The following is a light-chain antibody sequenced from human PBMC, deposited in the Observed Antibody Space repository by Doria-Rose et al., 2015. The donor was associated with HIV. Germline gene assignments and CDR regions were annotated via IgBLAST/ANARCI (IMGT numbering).Light chain of an antibody. Sequence: PALVVYDDTVRPSGIPDRFSGSKSGNTATLTISRVEAGDEVDYFCQVWNSSSDHVVFGGGTKLTAL. V-gene: IGLV3-21*02. CDR3: QVWNSSSDHVV. CDR2: DDT. J-gene: IGLJ2*01.